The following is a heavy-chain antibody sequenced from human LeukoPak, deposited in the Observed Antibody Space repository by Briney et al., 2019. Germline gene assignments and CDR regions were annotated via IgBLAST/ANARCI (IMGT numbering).Heavy chain of an antibody. CDR2: IKQDGSEK. D-gene: IGHD3-3*01. CDR3: ASVVYGYYDFWSVHEMTDY. CDR1: LFTFSSYW. V-gene: IGHV3-7*01. Sequence: GGSLRLSCAASLFTFSSYWMSWVGPAPAKGREWVANIKQDGSEKHYVDSVKGRFTISRDNAKNSLYLQMSSLRAEDTAVYYCASVVYGYYDFWSVHEMTDYWGEGTLVTVSS. J-gene: IGHJ4*02.